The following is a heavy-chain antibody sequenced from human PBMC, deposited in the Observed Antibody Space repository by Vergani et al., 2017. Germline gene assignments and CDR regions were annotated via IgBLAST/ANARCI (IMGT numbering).Heavy chain of an antibody. V-gene: IGHV3-23*01. CDR3: AKDSRTPRSGYYRPLGLPYYFDY. CDR1: GFTFSSYA. J-gene: IGHJ4*02. D-gene: IGHD3-22*01. CDR2: ISGSGGST. Sequence: EVQLLESGGGLVQPGGSLRLSCAASGFTFSSYAMSWVRQAPGKGLEWVSAISGSGGSTYYADSVKGRFTISRDNSKNTLYLQMNSLRAEDTAVYYCAKDSRTPRSGYYRPLGLPYYFDYWGQGTLVTVSS.